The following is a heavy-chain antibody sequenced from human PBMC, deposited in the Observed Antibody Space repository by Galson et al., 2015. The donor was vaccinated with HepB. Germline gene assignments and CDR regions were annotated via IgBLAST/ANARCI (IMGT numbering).Heavy chain of an antibody. CDR1: GGSISSSSYY. J-gene: IGHJ2*01. Sequence: ETLSLTCTVSGGSISSSSYYWSWIRQPPGKGLEWIGEINHSGSTNYNPSLKSRVTISVDTSKNQFSLKLSSVTAADTAVYYCARSLTMGSGWYERYWYFDLWGRGTLVTVSS. D-gene: IGHD6-19*01. CDR2: INHSGST. CDR3: ARSLTMGSGWYERYWYFDL. V-gene: IGHV4-39*07.